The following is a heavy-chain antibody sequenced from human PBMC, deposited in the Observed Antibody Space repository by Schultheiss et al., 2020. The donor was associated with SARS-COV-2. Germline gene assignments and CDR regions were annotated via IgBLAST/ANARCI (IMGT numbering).Heavy chain of an antibody. D-gene: IGHD4-23*01. V-gene: IGHV4-61*01. Sequence: SQTLSLTCTVSGGSVSSGSYYWSWIRQPPGKGLEWIGYIYYSGSTNYNPSLKSRVTISVDTSKNQFSLKLSSVTAADTAVYYCARSPETVAYFDYWGQGTLVTVSS. CDR1: GGSVSSGSYY. CDR2: IYYSGST. CDR3: ARSPETVAYFDY. J-gene: IGHJ4*02.